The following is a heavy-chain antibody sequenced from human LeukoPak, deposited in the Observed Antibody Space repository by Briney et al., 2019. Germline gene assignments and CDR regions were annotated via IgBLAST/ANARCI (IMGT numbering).Heavy chain of an antibody. D-gene: IGHD3-3*01. CDR1: GFTFSSYA. Sequence: GRSLRLSCAASGFTFSSYAMHWVRQAPGKGLEWVAVISYDGSNKYYADSVKGRFTISRDNSKNTLYLQMNSLRAEDTAVYYCARVGVVTYYYYGMDVWGQGTTVTVSS. CDR2: ISYDGSNK. CDR3: ARVGVVTYYYYGMDV. V-gene: IGHV3-30-3*01. J-gene: IGHJ6*02.